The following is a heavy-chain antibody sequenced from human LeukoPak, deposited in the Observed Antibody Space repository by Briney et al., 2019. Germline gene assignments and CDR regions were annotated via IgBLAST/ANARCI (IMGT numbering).Heavy chain of an antibody. Sequence: PGGSLRLSCAASGFTFSNYWMHWVRQAPGKGLEWVSGISWNSGSIGYADSVKGRFTISRDNAKNSLYLQMNSLRAEDTALYYCAKGSSSSWYFNWFDPWGQGTLVTVSS. CDR1: GFTFSNYW. D-gene: IGHD6-13*01. V-gene: IGHV3-9*01. CDR3: AKGSSSSWYFNWFDP. J-gene: IGHJ5*02. CDR2: ISWNSGSI.